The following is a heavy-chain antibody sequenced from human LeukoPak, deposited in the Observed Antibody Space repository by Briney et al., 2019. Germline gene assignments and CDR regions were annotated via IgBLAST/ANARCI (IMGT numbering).Heavy chain of an antibody. Sequence: QPGGSLRLSCAASGFTISTYWMHWVRHVPGKGLVWVSRINSDGSSTSYADSVKGRFTISRDNAKNTLYLQMNSLRAEDTALYRCARGAYSYDYWGQGTLVTVSS. J-gene: IGHJ4*02. CDR1: GFTISTYW. CDR3: ARGAYSYDY. V-gene: IGHV3-74*01. D-gene: IGHD4-4*01. CDR2: INSDGSST.